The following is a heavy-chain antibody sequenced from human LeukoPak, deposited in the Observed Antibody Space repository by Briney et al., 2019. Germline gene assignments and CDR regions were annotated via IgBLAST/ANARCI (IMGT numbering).Heavy chain of an antibody. CDR3: ARGQEQQLFDY. CDR2: IYYSGST. D-gene: IGHD6-13*01. J-gene: IGHJ4*02. V-gene: IGHV4-59*01. Sequence: KSSETLSLTCTVSGGSISSYYWSWIRQPPGKGLEWIGYIYYSGSTNYNPSLKSRVTISVDTSKNQFSLKLSSVTAADTAVYYCARGQEQQLFDYWGQGTLVTVSS. CDR1: GGSISSYY.